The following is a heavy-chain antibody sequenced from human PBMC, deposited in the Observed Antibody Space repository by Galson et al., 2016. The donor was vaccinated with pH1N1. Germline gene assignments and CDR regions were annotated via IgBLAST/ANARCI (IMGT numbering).Heavy chain of an antibody. D-gene: IGHD4-17*01. Sequence: QSGAEVKKPGESLKISCKASGYSFTSYWIAWVRQVPGKGLEWVGVVNPGGSTIRYSPPFQGQVTISNDKSINTAYLQWISLKASDTAPYYCARQYDFGDYRGDAFDIWGQGTVVIVSS. V-gene: IGHV5-51*03. CDR3: ARQYDFGDYRGDAFDI. J-gene: IGHJ3*02. CDR2: VNPGGSTI. CDR1: GYSFTSYW.